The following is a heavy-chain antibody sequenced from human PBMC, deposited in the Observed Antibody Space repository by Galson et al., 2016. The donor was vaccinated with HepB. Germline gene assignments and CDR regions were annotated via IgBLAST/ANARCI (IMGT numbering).Heavy chain of an antibody. J-gene: IGHJ3*01. CDR1: GFSFTTTGVG. CDR2: IYWDDET. Sequence: PALVKPTQTLTLTCAFSGFSFTTTGVGVGWIRQPPGKALEWLALIYWDDETRYSPSLNSRLTVTKDTYRNKVVLTLTNVNPVDTGTYYCAHVVNDPTGYYIYAFDVGGQGTMVTVSS. V-gene: IGHV2-5*02. CDR3: AHVVNDPTGYYIYAFDV. D-gene: IGHD3-9*01.